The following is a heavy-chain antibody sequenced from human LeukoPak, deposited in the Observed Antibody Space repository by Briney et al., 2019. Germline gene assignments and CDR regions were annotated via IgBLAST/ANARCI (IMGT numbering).Heavy chain of an antibody. J-gene: IGHJ3*02. D-gene: IGHD3-22*01. V-gene: IGHV1-2*02. CDR2: INPNSGGT. CDR1: EDTFSTYA. CDR3: ARAGVWDYYDSSGYHNGAFDI. Sequence: ASVKVSCKASEDTFSTYAISWVRQAPGQGLEWMGWINPNSGGTNYAQKFQGRVTMTRDTSISTAYMELSRLRSGDTAVYYCARAGVWDYYDSSGYHNGAFDIWGQGTMVTVSS.